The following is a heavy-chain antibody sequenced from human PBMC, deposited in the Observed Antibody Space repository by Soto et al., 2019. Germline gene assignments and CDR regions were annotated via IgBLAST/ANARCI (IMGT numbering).Heavy chain of an antibody. CDR1: GGTFSRYR. J-gene: IGHJ6*04. CDR2: ITPVFGTP. D-gene: IGHD6-6*01. V-gene: IGHV1-69*06. Sequence: QVQLVQSGAEVKKPGSSVKVSCKVSGGTFSRYRFSWVRQAPGQGLAWMGGITPVFGTPDYAQKFQGRGRVTAGRSTNTSHMELRRLASEATAVYYCARARPSLEVRSYGMDVWGKGTTVNVAS. CDR3: ARARPSLEVRSYGMDV.